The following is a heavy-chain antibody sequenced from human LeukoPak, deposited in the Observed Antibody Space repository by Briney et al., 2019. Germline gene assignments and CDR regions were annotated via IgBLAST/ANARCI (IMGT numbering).Heavy chain of an antibody. D-gene: IGHD3-10*01. CDR3: VRSYRGPSAFDI. V-gene: IGHV3-7*01. Sequence: GGSLRLSCAASGFTFSNYWMSWVRQAPGKGLEWVANINQDGSEKHYVDSVKGRFTISRDNAQNSLSLQINSLRAEDTAVYYCVRSYRGPSAFDIWGQGTMVSVSS. J-gene: IGHJ3*02. CDR2: INQDGSEK. CDR1: GFTFSNYW.